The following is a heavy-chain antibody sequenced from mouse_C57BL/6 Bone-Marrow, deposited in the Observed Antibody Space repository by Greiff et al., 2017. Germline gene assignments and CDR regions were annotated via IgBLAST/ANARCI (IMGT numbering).Heavy chain of an antibody. Sequence: QVQLQQPGTELVKPGASVKLSCKASGYTFTSYWMHWVKQRPGQGLEWIGNINPSNGGTNYNEKFKSKTTLTVDKSSCTAYMQLSSLTSEDSAVYYCARSRRRGYYFDYWGQGTTLTVSS. V-gene: IGHV1-53*01. J-gene: IGHJ2*01. CDR1: GYTFTSYW. CDR3: ARSRRRGYYFDY. CDR2: INPSNGGT.